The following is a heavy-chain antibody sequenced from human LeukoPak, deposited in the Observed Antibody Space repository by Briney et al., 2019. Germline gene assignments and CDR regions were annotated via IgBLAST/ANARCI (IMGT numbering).Heavy chain of an antibody. CDR3: AQPSGSQEGAFDI. CDR2: IWYGGSNK. Sequence: GGSLRLSCAASGFTFSSYAMHWVRQAPGKGLGWVAVIWYGGSNKYYADSVKGRFTISRDNSKNTLYLQMNSLRAEDTAVYYCAQPSGSQEGAFDIWGQGTMVTVSS. D-gene: IGHD6-19*01. V-gene: IGHV3-30*04. J-gene: IGHJ3*02. CDR1: GFTFSSYA.